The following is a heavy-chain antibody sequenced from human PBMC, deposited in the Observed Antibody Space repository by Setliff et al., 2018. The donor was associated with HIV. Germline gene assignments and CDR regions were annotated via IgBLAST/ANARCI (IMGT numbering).Heavy chain of an antibody. D-gene: IGHD3-3*01. CDR1: GGSFSGFS. V-gene: IGHV4-34*01. J-gene: IGHJ4*02. CDR2: INNYGVT. Sequence: SETLSLTCAVYGGSFSGFSWDWIRQPPGKGLEWIGDINNYGVTLYTSSLAGRVTISVDTSKNQFSLTLKSLTVADTALYFCSRGPTIRGSFTGVVYTAPLPSFDTWSQGSLVTVSS. CDR3: SRGPTIRGSFTGVVYTAPLPSFDT.